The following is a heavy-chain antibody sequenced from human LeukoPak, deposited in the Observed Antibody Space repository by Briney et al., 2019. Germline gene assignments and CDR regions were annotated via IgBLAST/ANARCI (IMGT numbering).Heavy chain of an antibody. D-gene: IGHD6-13*01. V-gene: IGHV1-46*01. Sequence: ASVKVSCKASGYTFISYYMHWVRQAPGQGLEWMGIINPSGGSTGYAQKFQGRVTMTRDTSTSTVYMELSSLRSEDTAVYYCARASRAGGFDYWGQGTLVTVSS. CDR3: ARASRAGGFDY. CDR2: INPSGGST. CDR1: GYTFISYY. J-gene: IGHJ4*02.